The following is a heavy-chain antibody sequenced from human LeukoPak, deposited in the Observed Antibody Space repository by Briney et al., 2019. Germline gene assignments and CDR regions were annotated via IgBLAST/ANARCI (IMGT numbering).Heavy chain of an antibody. Sequence: ASVKVSCKASGDTFTGYYIHWVRQAPGQGLEWMGWINPKSGGTNYAQKFQGRVTMTRDTSINTAYMELSRLTSDDTAVYYCARDLSFYDSGRYFFDYWGQGTLVTVSS. CDR2: INPKSGGT. J-gene: IGHJ4*02. CDR1: GDTFTGYY. D-gene: IGHD3-10*01. CDR3: ARDLSFYDSGRYFFDY. V-gene: IGHV1-2*02.